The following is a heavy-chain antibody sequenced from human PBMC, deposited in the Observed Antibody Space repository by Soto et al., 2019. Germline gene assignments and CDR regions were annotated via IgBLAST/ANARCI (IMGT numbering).Heavy chain of an antibody. J-gene: IGHJ4*02. V-gene: IGHV3-23*01. CDR3: AKDPLNDYGDDELDY. Sequence: EVQLLESGGGLVQPGGSLRLSCAASGFTFSSYAMSWVRQAPGKGLEWVSAISGSGGSTYYADSVKGRFTISRDNYKNALYLQMNSLRAEDTAVYYWAKDPLNDYGDDELDYWGQGTLVTVSS. CDR1: GFTFSSYA. CDR2: ISGSGGST. D-gene: IGHD4-17*01.